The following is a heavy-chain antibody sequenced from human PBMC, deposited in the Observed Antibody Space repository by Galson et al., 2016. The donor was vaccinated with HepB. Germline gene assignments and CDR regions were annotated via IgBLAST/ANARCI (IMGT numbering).Heavy chain of an antibody. CDR3: ARDHYYYDVNGYYGLGY. Sequence: LRLSCAASGFTFNSYWMHWVRQAPGKGLVWVSRINTDGSRTSYGDSVKGRFTISRDNAKNTLYLQMNRLRPEDTAVYYCARDHYYYDVNGYYGLGYWGQGTLVTVSS. J-gene: IGHJ4*02. V-gene: IGHV3-74*01. D-gene: IGHD3-22*01. CDR1: GFTFNSYW. CDR2: INTDGSRT.